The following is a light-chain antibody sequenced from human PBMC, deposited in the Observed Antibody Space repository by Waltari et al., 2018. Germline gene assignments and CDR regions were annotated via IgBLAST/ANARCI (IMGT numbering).Light chain of an antibody. CDR2: GAS. CDR1: QGISNS. Sequence: DIQMTQSPSSPSASVGYRVTITCRSSQGISNSLAWYQQKPGKAPKLLLYGASRLESGVPPRFSGSGSGTDYTLTISSLQPDDFATYYCQQYYFTPYTFGQGTKLDIK. CDR3: QQYYFTPYT. V-gene: IGKV1-NL1*01. J-gene: IGKJ2*01.